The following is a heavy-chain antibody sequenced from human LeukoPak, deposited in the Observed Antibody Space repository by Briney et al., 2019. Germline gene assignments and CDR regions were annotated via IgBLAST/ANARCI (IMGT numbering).Heavy chain of an antibody. D-gene: IGHD3-16*01. Sequence: GGSLRLSCAASGFTFNTYVMRWVRQAPGKGLEWVSGNSGSGGSTDYADSVKGRFTISRDNPKNTLYPHLNTLRAEDTALYYCARDWRRGRYYFDYCGQGTLVTVSS. CDR3: ARDWRRGRYYFDY. CDR2: NSGSGGST. CDR1: GFTFNTYV. V-gene: IGHV3-23*01. J-gene: IGHJ4*02.